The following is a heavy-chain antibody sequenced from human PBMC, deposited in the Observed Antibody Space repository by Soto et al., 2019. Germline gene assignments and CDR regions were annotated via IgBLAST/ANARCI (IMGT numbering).Heavy chain of an antibody. V-gene: IGHV4-59*01. J-gene: IGHJ4*02. D-gene: IGHD6-13*01. Sequence: QVQLQESGPGLVKPSETLSLTCTVSGGSISSYYWSWIRQPPGKGLEWIGYIYYSGSTNYNPSLKSRVTISVDTSKNQFSLKLSSVTAADTAVYYCARDRHRSSWFDFEYWGQGTLVTVSS. CDR2: IYYSGST. CDR3: ARDRHRSSWFDFEY. CDR1: GGSISSYY.